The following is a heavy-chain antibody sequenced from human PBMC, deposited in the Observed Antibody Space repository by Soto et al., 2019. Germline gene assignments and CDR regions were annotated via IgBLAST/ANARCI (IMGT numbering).Heavy chain of an antibody. V-gene: IGHV3-20*04. J-gene: IGHJ4*02. D-gene: IGHD2-2*02. CDR3: ARDEYCSSTSCYRTAVDY. CDR1: GFAFDDYG. Sequence: PGGSLRLSCAASGFAFDDYGMSWVRQAPGKGLEWVSGINWNGGSTGYADSVKGRFTISRGNAKNSLYLQMNSLRAEDTALYYCARDEYCSSTSCYRTAVDYWGQGT. CDR2: INWNGGST.